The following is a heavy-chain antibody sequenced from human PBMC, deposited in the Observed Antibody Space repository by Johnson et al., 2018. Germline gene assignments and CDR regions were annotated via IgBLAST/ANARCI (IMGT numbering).Heavy chain of an antibody. CDR1: GFTFSSYA. CDR2: ISYSGGST. D-gene: IGHD6-13*01. V-gene: IGHV3-23*01. CDR3: AKFSYSSPLFG. J-gene: IGHJ3*01. Sequence: EVQLLESGGGLAQPGGSLRLSCAVSGFTFSSYAMSWVRQAPGKGLESVSGISYSGGSTYYADSVKGRFTISRDNSNNTVYLQMSSLRAEDTAVYYCAKFSYSSPLFGWGQGTMVTVST.